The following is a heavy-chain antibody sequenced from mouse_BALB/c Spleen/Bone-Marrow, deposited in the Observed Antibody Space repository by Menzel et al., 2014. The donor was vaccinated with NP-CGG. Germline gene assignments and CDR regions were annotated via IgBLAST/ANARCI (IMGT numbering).Heavy chain of an antibody. V-gene: IGHV14-3*02. CDR3: ARWEYYAMDY. J-gene: IGHJ4*01. D-gene: IGHD4-1*01. CDR1: GFNIKDTY. CDR2: IDPANGNT. Sequence: EVQLQQSGAELVKPGASVKLSCTASGFNIKDTYMHWVKQRPEQGLEWIGRIDPANGNTKYDPNFQGKATITADTSSNTAYLQLSSLTSEDTAVYYCARWEYYAMDYWGQGTSGTVSS.